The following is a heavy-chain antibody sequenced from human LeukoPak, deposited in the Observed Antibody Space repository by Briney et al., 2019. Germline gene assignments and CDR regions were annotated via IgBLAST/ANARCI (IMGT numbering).Heavy chain of an antibody. D-gene: IGHD1-26*01. CDR1: GYTFTSYS. CDR3: AREGGVGPLDY. Sequence: ASVKVSCKASGYTFTSYSISWVRQAPGQGLEWMGWISAYNDNTNYAQKFQGRVTMTTDTSTSTAYMELRSLGSDDTAVYYCAREGGVGPLDYWGQGTLVTVSS. J-gene: IGHJ4*02. V-gene: IGHV1-18*01. CDR2: ISAYNDNT.